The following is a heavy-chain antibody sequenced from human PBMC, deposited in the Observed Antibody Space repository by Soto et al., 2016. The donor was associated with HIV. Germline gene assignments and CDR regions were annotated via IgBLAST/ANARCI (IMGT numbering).Heavy chain of an antibody. CDR2: IDYSGST. J-gene: IGHJ5*02. Sequence: QVQLQESGPGLVKPSETLSLTCTVSGVSVSSGSYYWSWIRQPPGKGLEWIGYIDYSGSTNYNPSLKSRVTISVDTSKNQFSLKLRSVTAADTAVYYCARVDYKYNWFTPGAREPWSPSPQ. CDR3: ARVDYKYNWFTP. V-gene: IGHV4-61*01. CDR1: GVSVSSGSYY. D-gene: IGHD4-4*01.